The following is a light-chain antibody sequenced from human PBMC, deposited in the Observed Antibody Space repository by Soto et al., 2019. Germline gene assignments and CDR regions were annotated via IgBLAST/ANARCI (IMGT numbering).Light chain of an antibody. V-gene: IGLV2-8*01. CDR1: SSDVGGYNY. CDR3: SSFAGTNNLWV. CDR2: EVS. J-gene: IGLJ3*02. Sequence: QSVLTQPPSASGSPGQSVTISCTGTSSDVGGYNYVSWYQQHPGKAPKLMIYEVSKRPSGVPDRFPGSKSGNTASLTVSGLQAEDEADYYCSSFAGTNNLWVFGGGTKLTVL.